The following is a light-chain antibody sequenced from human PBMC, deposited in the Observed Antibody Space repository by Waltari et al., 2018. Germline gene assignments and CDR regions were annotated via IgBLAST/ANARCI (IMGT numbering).Light chain of an antibody. J-gene: IGLJ3*02. CDR2: VVS. V-gene: IGLV2-11*01. CDR1: SSDLGGYNF. CDR3: CSFAGYYTV. Sequence: SALPQPRPASGSPGPSVTISCPGPSSDLGGYNFVSWYQQHPGKTPKLMVYVVSQRPAGVPDRLSGSKSGNTASLTISGLQAEDEADYYCCSFAGYYTVFGGGTKLTVL.